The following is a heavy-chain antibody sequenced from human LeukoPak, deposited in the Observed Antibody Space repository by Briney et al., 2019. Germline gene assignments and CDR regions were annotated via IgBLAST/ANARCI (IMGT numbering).Heavy chain of an antibody. V-gene: IGHV4-59*01. J-gene: IGHJ4*02. CDR3: ARGYNYGAHYWFDY. D-gene: IGHD5-18*01. CDR2: IYNSGST. Sequence: SETLSLTCTVSDGSINIYYWSWIRQAPGKGLEWIGYIYNSGSTNYNPSLRRRVTISMDTSKKQFSLRLTSVTAADTAMYYCARGYNYGAHYWFDYRGQGTLVTVSS. CDR1: DGSINIYY.